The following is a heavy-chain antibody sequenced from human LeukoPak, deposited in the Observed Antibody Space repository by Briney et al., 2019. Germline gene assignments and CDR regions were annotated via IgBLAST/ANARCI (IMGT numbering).Heavy chain of an antibody. Sequence: GGPLRLSCAASGLTFSGYAMYWVRQAPGKGLEWVAVISYDGSNKYYADSVKGRFTISRDNSKNTLYLQMSSLRTEDTAVYYCARGSPPDYWGQGTLVTVSS. CDR2: ISYDGSNK. V-gene: IGHV3-30-3*01. CDR1: GLTFSGYA. CDR3: ARGSPPDY. J-gene: IGHJ4*02.